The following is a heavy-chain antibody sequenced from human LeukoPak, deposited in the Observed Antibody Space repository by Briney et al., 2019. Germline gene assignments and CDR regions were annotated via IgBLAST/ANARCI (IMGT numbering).Heavy chain of an antibody. CDR1: GGTFSSYA. Sequence: SVKVSCKASGGTFSSYAISWVRQAPGQGLEWMGRIIPILGIANYAQKFQGRVTITADKSTSTAYMELSSLRSEDTAVYYCAREVRYYYGSGQPYYYGMDVWGQGTTVPVSS. J-gene: IGHJ6*02. CDR3: AREVRYYYGSGQPYYYGMDV. D-gene: IGHD3-10*01. V-gene: IGHV1-69*04. CDR2: IIPILGIA.